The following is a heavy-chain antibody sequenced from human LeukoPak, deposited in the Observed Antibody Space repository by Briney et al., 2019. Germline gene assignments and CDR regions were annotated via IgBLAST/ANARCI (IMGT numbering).Heavy chain of an antibody. D-gene: IGHD6-19*01. V-gene: IGHV4-61*08. J-gene: IGHJ4*02. Sequence: SSETLSLTCTVSGGSICSGAYYWSWIRQPPGKGLEWIGYIYYSGSTNYNPSLKSRVTISVDTSKNQFSLKLSSVTAADTAVYYCARHRMIAVADDLFDYWGQGTLVTVSS. CDR3: ARHRMIAVADDLFDY. CDR2: IYYSGST. CDR1: GGSICSGAYY.